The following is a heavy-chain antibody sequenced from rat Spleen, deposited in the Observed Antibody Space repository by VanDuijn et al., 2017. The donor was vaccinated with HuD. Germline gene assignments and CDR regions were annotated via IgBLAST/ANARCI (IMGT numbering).Heavy chain of an antibody. CDR1: GFSLTTYN. CDR3: TRNYAYYYDGSYHGGFDY. V-gene: IGHV2S78*01. CDR2: IWSGGNT. J-gene: IGHJ2*01. Sequence: QVQLKETGPDLVQLTQTLSITCTVSGFSLTTYNVHWVRQPPGKGLEWMAVIWSGGNTDYNSALKSRLSISRDTSKSQVFLKVNSLKTEDTGIYYCTRNYAYYYDGSYHGGFDYWGQGVMVTVSS. D-gene: IGHD1-12*02.